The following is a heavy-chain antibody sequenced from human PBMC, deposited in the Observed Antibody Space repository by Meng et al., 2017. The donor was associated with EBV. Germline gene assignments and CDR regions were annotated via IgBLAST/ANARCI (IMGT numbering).Heavy chain of an antibody. V-gene: IGHV3-15*01. Sequence: EVQLVESGGGLVKPGESLKLSCAASEFIFTSAWINWVRQAPGKGLEWVGRIRSQVDGRTADYSAPVKGRFTISRDDSKHTLYLQMNSLKIEDSAVYYCTTDEGGSRFWGQGTLVTVSS. CDR1: EFIFTSAW. D-gene: IGHD1-26*01. CDR3: TTDEGGSRF. J-gene: IGHJ4*02. CDR2: IRSQVDGRTA.